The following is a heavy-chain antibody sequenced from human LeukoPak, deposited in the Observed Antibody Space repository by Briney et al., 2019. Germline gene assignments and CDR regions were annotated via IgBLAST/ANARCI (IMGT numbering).Heavy chain of an antibody. D-gene: IGHD3-10*02. J-gene: IGHJ4*02. CDR3: ARERGVRYYFDY. Sequence: TSETLSLTCAVYGGSFSGYYWSWIRQPPGKGLEWIGYIYYSGSTNYNPSLKSRVTISVDTSKNQFSLKLSSVTAADTAVYYCARERGVRYYFDYWGQGTLVTVSS. V-gene: IGHV4-59*01. CDR1: GGSFSGYY. CDR2: IYYSGST.